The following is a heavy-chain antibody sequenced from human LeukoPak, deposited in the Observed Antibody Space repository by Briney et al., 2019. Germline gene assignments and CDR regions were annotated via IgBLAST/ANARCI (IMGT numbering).Heavy chain of an antibody. D-gene: IGHD2-2*02. V-gene: IGHV1-2*02. CDR3: ARRRRGAAAIRRATYFQH. Sequence: ASVKVSCKASGYTFTGYYMHWVRQAPGQGLEWMGWINPNSGGTNYAQKFQGRATMTRDTSISTAYMELSRLRSDDTAVYYCARRRRGAAAIRRATYFQHWGQGTLVTVSS. CDR1: GYTFTGYY. CDR2: INPNSGGT. J-gene: IGHJ1*01.